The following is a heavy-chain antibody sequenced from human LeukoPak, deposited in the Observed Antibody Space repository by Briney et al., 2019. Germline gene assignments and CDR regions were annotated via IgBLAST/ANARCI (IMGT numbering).Heavy chain of an antibody. CDR3: AKRPDIAVTDDFDY. CDR2: ISGSGANT. CDR1: GFTFSTYA. J-gene: IGHJ4*02. Sequence: GGSLRLSCSAYGFTFSTYAMSWVRQAPGKGLEWVSGISGSGANTYYAASVKGRFTISRDNSKNTLFLQMNSLRAEDTAVYYCAKRPDIAVTDDFDYWGQGTMVTVSS. V-gene: IGHV3-23*01. D-gene: IGHD6-19*01.